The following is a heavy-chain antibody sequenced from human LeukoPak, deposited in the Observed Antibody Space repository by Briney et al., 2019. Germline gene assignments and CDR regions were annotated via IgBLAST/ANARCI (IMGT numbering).Heavy chain of an antibody. V-gene: IGHV3-23*01. D-gene: IGHD2-2*01. Sequence: GGSLRLSCAASGFQFDNYATSWVRQTPRKGLEWVSTISSAGASTYYADSVKGRFTISRDNFKNTLYLQMDSLGAEDTALYFCAKDGSTEQTSSFDYWGHGTLVTVSS. J-gene: IGHJ4*01. CDR1: GFQFDNYA. CDR2: ISSAGAST. CDR3: AKDGSTEQTSSFDY.